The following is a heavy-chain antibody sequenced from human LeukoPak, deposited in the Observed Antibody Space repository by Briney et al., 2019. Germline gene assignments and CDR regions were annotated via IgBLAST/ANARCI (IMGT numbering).Heavy chain of an antibody. V-gene: IGHV1-2*02. Sequence: ASVKVSCKASGYTFTNYYMHWVRQAPGQGLEWMGWINPNSGATNYAQKFQGRVTMTRDTSISTAYMELSRLRSDDTAVYYCARDPSTIFGVVSWFDPWGQGTLVTVSS. CDR2: INPNSGAT. D-gene: IGHD3-3*01. CDR3: ARDPSTIFGVVSWFDP. J-gene: IGHJ5*02. CDR1: GYTFTNYY.